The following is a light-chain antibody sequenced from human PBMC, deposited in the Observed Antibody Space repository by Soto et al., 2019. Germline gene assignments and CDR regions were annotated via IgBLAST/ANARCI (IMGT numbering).Light chain of an antibody. V-gene: IGKV3-11*01. J-gene: IGKJ1*01. CDR2: DAS. CDR3: QQRSNWPRT. CDR1: QTVSRNN. Sequence: EIVLTQSPGTLSLSPGERATLSCRASQTVSRNNLVWYQQRPGQPPRLLIYDASTRATGIPARFSGSGSGTDFTLTISSLEPEDFAVYYCQQRSNWPRTFGQGTKVDIK.